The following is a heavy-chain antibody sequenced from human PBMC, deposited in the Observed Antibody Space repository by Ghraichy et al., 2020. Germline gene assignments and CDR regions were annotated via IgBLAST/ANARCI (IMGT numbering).Heavy chain of an antibody. Sequence: GGVLRLSCAVSGFTFSSYWMSWVRQVPGKGLEWVGSIKEDGNEKHYVDSVKGRFTISRDNAKNSLYLQMNSLRGEDTAIYYCARDPGIPAAATVGYFDYWGQGNLVTVSP. D-gene: IGHD6-25*01. CDR1: GFTFSSYW. CDR2: IKEDGNEK. V-gene: IGHV3-7*03. CDR3: ARDPGIPAAATVGYFDY. J-gene: IGHJ4*02.